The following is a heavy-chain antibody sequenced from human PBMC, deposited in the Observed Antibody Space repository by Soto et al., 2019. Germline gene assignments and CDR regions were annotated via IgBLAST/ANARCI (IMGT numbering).Heavy chain of an antibody. V-gene: IGHV3-7*01. D-gene: IGHD4-17*01. CDR3: ARHGDYVSMDV. CDR2: IKQDGNDK. Sequence: EVQLVESGGTLVQPGGSLRLSCAASGFRFSSNLMSLVRQAPGKGLEWVANIKQDGNDKYYVDSVKGRFTISRDNARNSLYLQMNSLRAEDTAVYYCARHGDYVSMDVWGKGTTVTVSS. CDR1: GFRFSSNL. J-gene: IGHJ6*03.